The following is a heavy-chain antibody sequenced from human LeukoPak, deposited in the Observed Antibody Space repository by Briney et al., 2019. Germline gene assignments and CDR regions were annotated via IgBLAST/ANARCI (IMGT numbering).Heavy chain of an antibody. J-gene: IGHJ4*02. Sequence: PGGSLRLSCAASGFTLSPYWMHWVRHAPGKGLVWVSRINSDGSSTTYADSVKGRFTISRDNAKNTLYLQMNILRAEDTAVYYGARARCSRTSCNTESDYWGQGTLVTVSS. CDR3: ARARCSRTSCNTESDY. D-gene: IGHD2-2*01. CDR1: GFTLSPYW. CDR2: INSDGSST. V-gene: IGHV3-74*01.